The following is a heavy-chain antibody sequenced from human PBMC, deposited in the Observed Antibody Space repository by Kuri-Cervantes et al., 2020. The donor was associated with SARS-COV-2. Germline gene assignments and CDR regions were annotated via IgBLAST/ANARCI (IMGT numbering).Heavy chain of an antibody. CDR3: ARLDYLD. Sequence: GESLRLSCAASGFTFRQYSLNWVRQAPGKELEWVSYISGSSRTTFYAESVKGRFTISRDNAKNSLYMQVNSLRDEDTAVYYCARLDYLDWGQGTLVTVSS. V-gene: IGHV3-48*02. CDR2: ISGSSRTT. J-gene: IGHJ4*02. D-gene: IGHD3-16*01. CDR1: GFTFRQYS.